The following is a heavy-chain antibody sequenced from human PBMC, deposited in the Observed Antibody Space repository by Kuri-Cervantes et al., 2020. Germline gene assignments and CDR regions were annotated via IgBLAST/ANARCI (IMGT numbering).Heavy chain of an antibody. CDR1: GFTFSSYD. V-gene: IGHV3-13*01. CDR3: ARDETLVLPPITNYYYGMDV. Sequence: GESLKISCAASGFTFSSYDMHWVRQATGKGLEWVSAIGTAGDTYYPGSVKGRFTISRENAKNSLYLQMNSLRAGDTAVYYCARDETLVLPPITNYYYGMDVWGQGTTVTVSS. D-gene: IGHD6-13*01. J-gene: IGHJ6*02. CDR2: IGTAGDT.